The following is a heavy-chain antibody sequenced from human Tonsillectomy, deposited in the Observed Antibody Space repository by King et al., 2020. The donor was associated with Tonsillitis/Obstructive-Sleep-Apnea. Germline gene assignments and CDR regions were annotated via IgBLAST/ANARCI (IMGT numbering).Heavy chain of an antibody. Sequence: VQLVESGGGLIQPGGSLRLSCAASGVTVGSNYMSWVRQAPGKGLEWVSVIYSGGSTYYADSVRGRFTISRDNSKNTLYLQRNSRRAEDTAVYYCARDQDYGSGSYFHYYDYVDVSGKGTTASVSS. CDR3: ARDQDYGSGSYFHYYDYVDV. CDR2: IYSGGST. D-gene: IGHD3-10*01. J-gene: IGHJ6*03. V-gene: IGHV3-53*01. CDR1: GVTVGSNY.